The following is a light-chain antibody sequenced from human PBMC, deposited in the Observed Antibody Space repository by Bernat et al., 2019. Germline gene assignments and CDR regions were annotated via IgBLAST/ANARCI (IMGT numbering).Light chain of an antibody. J-gene: IGKJ2*01. CDR3: KQYGNSPMYA. CDR1: QSVSSRF. Sequence: IVLTQSSGTLSLSPGDSATLSCRASQSVSSRFFAWYQQKPGQAPRLLIYATSTMANGIPDRFSGSGSGTDFTLTISRLEPEDFAVYFSKQYGNSPMYAFGQGANLEIK. V-gene: IGKV3-20*01. CDR2: ATS.